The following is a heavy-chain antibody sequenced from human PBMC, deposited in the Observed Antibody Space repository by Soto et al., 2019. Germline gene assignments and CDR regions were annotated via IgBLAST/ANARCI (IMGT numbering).Heavy chain of an antibody. Sequence: EVQLFESGGGLVQPGGSLRLSCAASGFTFSSYAMSWVRQAPGKGLEWVSAISGSGGSTYYADSVKGRFTISRDKSKNTLYLKMSSLRAEDTAVYYCASGGVTMIVVVITRAEYFQHWGQGTLVTVSS. CDR1: GFTFSSYA. CDR2: ISGSGGST. V-gene: IGHV3-23*01. D-gene: IGHD3-22*01. J-gene: IGHJ1*01. CDR3: ASGGVTMIVVVITRAEYFQH.